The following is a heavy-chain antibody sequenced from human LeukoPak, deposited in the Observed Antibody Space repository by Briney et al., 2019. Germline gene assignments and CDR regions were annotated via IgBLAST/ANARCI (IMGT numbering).Heavy chain of an antibody. CDR1: GGSISSGGYY. J-gene: IGHJ4*02. Sequence: SETLSLTRTVSGGSISSGGYYWSWIRQHPGKGLEWIGYIYYSGSTYYNPSLKSRVTISVDTSKNQFSLKLSSVTAADTAVYYCARDRGPYGDENPGLFDYWGQGALVTVSS. CDR2: IYYSGST. V-gene: IGHV4-31*03. CDR3: ARDRGPYGDENPGLFDY. D-gene: IGHD4-17*01.